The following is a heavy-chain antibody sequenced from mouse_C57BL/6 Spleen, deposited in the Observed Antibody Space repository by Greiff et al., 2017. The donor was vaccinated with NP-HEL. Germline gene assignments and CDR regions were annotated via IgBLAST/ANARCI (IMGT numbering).Heavy chain of an antibody. CDR2: ISDGGSYT. D-gene: IGHD1-1*01. V-gene: IGHV5-4*01. CDR3: ERDHCGSSYYSMDY. CDR1: GFTFSSYA. Sequence: EVQGVESGGGLVKPGGSLKLSCAASGFTFSSYAMSWVRQTPEKRLEWVATISDGGSYTYYPDNVKGRFTISRDNAKNNLYLQMSHLKSEDTAIYYCERDHCGSSYYSMDYWGQGTTVTVSS. J-gene: IGHJ4*01.